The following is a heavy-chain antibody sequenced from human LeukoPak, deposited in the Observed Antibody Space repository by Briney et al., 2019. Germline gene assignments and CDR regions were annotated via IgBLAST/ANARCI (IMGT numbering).Heavy chain of an antibody. CDR2: ISYDGNTI. J-gene: IGHJ3*01. CDR3: AKDLSVVGAHDSFDV. V-gene: IGHV3-30*18. CDR1: GFSFSNYG. Sequence: GGSLRLSCAASGFSFSNYGMHWVRQAPGKGLEWLTVISYDGNTIYYADSVKGLFTISRDNSKNTLYLQMNSLRIEDTAVYYCAKDLSVVGAHDSFDVWGQGTMVTVSS. D-gene: IGHD1-26*01.